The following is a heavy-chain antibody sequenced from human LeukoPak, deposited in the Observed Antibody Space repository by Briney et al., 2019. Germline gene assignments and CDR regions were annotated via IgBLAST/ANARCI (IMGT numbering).Heavy chain of an antibody. CDR3: ARQRVVPAANYWFDP. D-gene: IGHD2-2*01. CDR1: CYSISSGYY. V-gene: IGHV4-38-2*01. Sequence: SETLSLTCAVSCYSISSGYYCGWIRQPPGNGLEWLGSIYHSGSTYYNPSLNNRVTISVVTSTSQFSLKLSSVTAADTAVYYCARQRVVPAANYWFDPWGQGTLVTVSS. J-gene: IGHJ5*02. CDR2: IYHSGST.